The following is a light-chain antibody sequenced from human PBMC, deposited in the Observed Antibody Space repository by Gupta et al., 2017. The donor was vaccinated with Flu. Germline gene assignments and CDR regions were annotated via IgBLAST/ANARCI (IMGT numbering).Light chain of an antibody. CDR1: SSDVVAYNS. V-gene: IGLV2-14*03. J-gene: IGLJ2*01. CDR3: ASSKPTINLVF. Sequence: HSAVTQPASVSASPGQSITISCTVTSSDVVAYNSVSWYQQHPGKAPRLIIYDATHRPSGVSDRFSGSESGNTASLTILGVQAADEADYYCASSKPTINLVFFGRGTKLTVL. CDR2: DAT.